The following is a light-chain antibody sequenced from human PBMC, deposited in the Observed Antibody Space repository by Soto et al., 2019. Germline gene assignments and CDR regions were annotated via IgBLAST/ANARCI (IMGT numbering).Light chain of an antibody. Sequence: QSALTQPASVSGSPGQSITISCTGTSGDVGVYNFVSWYQQHPGKATKLIIYEVNNRPSGVSSRFSGSKSANTASLTISGLQTEDEADYYCSSYTSSTTVVFGGRTKVTVL. CDR1: SGDVGVYNF. CDR2: EVN. V-gene: IGLV2-14*01. CDR3: SSYTSSTTVV. J-gene: IGLJ2*01.